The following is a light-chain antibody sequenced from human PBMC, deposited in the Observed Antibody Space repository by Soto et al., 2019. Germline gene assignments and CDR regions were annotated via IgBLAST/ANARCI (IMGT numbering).Light chain of an antibody. J-gene: IGLJ1*01. CDR2: DDS. CDR1: NIGSKS. Sequence: SYELAQSPSVSVAPGQTVSITCGGYNIGSKSVHWYQQKPGQAPVLVVYDDSDRRSGIPERFSGSNSGNPATLTITRVEAGDEADYHCLVWDSRSEHYVFGTGTKVTVL. V-gene: IGLV3-21*02. CDR3: LVWDSRSEHYV.